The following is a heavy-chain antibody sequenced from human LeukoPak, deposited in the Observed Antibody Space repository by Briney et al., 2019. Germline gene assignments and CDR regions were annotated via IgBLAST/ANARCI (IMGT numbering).Heavy chain of an antibody. J-gene: IGHJ5*02. CDR1: GDSISNYY. Sequence: PSETLSLTCAVSGDSISNYYWSWIRQPPGKGLEWIGYIHTSGSTNYNPSLKSRVTIPVDTSKNQFSLKLSSVTAADTAVYYCARSRDNWFDPWGQGTLVTVSS. V-gene: IGHV4-4*09. CDR2: IHTSGST. CDR3: ARSRDNWFDP.